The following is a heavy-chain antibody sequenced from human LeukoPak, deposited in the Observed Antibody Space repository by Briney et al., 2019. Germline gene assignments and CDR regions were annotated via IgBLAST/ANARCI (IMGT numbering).Heavy chain of an antibody. CDR1: GYTFTSYG. CDR3: ARALVPAAIAQFDY. CDR2: ISAYNGNT. J-gene: IGHJ4*02. D-gene: IGHD2-2*02. V-gene: IGHV1-18*01. Sequence: GASVNVSCKASGYTFTSYGISWVRQATGHGLEWMGWISAYNGNTNYAQKLQGRVTMTTDTSTSTAYMELRSLRSDDTAVYYCARALVPAAIAQFDYWGQGTLVTVSS.